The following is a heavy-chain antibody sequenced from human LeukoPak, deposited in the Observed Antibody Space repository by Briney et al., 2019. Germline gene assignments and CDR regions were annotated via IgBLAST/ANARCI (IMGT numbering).Heavy chain of an antibody. CDR1: GYTFTSFG. D-gene: IGHD3-22*01. J-gene: IGHJ4*02. CDR3: ATDGEVYYYDSSGYRN. CDR2: FDPEDGET. Sequence: ASVNVSCKASGYTFTSFGFSWVRQAPGQGLEWMGGFDPEDGETIYAQKFQGRVTMTEDTSTDTAYMELSSLRSEDTAVYYCATDGEVYYYDSSGYRNWGQGTLVTVSS. V-gene: IGHV1-24*01.